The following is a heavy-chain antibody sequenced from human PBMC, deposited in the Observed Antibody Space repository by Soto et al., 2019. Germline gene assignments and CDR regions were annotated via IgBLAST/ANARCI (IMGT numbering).Heavy chain of an antibody. CDR2: ISSSGSTI. V-gene: IGHV3-11*01. CDR3: AREGWGARDYYDSSLDAFDI. D-gene: IGHD3-22*01. J-gene: IGHJ3*02. Sequence: QVQLVESGGGLVKPGGSLRLSCAASGFTFSDYYMSWIRQAPGKGLEWVSYISSSGSTIYYADSVKGRFTISRDNAKNSLYLQMNSLRAEDTAVYYCAREGWGARDYYDSSLDAFDIWGQGTMVTVSS. CDR1: GFTFSDYY.